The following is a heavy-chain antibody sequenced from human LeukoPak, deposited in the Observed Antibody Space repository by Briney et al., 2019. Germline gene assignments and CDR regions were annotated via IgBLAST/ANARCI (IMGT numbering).Heavy chain of an antibody. J-gene: IGHJ6*02. Sequence: GRSLRLSCAASGSTFRTYAMNWVRQAPGKGLEWVAVTAYDGSNKYYADSVKGRFTISRDNSKNTLYLQMNSLRLDDTAVYYCARVGMYSGRWYGDYYYGMDVWGQGTTVIVSS. V-gene: IGHV3-30-3*01. D-gene: IGHD6-13*01. CDR1: GSTFRTYA. CDR3: ARVGMYSGRWYGDYYYGMDV. CDR2: TAYDGSNK.